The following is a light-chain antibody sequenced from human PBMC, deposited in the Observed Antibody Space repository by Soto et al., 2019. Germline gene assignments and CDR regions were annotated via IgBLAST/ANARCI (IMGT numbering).Light chain of an antibody. V-gene: IGKV1-39*01. CDR3: QQSYSTWFT. CDR2: AAS. J-gene: IGKJ2*01. CDR1: QTISSY. Sequence: DIPMTQSPSSLSASVGDRVTITCRASQTISSYLNWYQQKSGEAPKLLIYAASSLQSGVPSRFSGSGSGTDFTLTISSLQPEDFATYYCQQSYSTWFTFGQGTKLEIK.